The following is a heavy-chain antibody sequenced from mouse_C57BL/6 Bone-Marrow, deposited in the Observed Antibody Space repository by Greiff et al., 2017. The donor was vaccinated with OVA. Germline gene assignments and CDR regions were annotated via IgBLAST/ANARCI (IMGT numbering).Heavy chain of an antibody. Sequence: EVQLQQSGPELVKPGASVKMSCKASGYTFTDYNMHWVKQSHGKSLEWIGYINPNNGGTSYNQKFKGKATLTANKSSSPAYRGSRSLTSEDSAVYYCARWGYDALDYWGQGTTLTGSS. D-gene: IGHD2-2*01. J-gene: IGHJ2*01. CDR2: INPNNGGT. CDR1: GYTFTDYN. CDR3: ARWGYDALDY. V-gene: IGHV1-22*01.